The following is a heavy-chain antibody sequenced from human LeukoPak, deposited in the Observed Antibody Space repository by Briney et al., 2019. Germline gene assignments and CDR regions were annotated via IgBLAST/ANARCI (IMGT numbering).Heavy chain of an antibody. J-gene: IGHJ4*02. CDR1: GFTFSSYW. V-gene: IGHV3-7*03. CDR3: AKLPGVNCYLSLDY. D-gene: IGHD2-15*01. Sequence: GGSLRLSCAAYGFTFSSYWMSWVRQAPGKGLEWVANMKQDGGEQFYGDSVKGRFINLRDNAKNSLYLQMNSLRAEDTAVYYCAKLPGVNCYLSLDYWGQGTLVTVSS. CDR2: MKQDGGEQ.